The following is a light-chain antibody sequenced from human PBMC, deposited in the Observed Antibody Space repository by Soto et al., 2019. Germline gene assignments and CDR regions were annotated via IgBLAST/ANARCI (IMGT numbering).Light chain of an antibody. Sequence: EILLTQSPGTLSLSPGERATLSCRASQSVRSSYLAWYQQKLGQAPRLLIYGVSNRAPGIPDRFSGSGSGTDFTITIRRLESEDFAVYYCQQYGTSPRTFGQGTKVELK. CDR3: QQYGTSPRT. CDR1: QSVRSSY. CDR2: GVS. J-gene: IGKJ1*01. V-gene: IGKV3-20*01.